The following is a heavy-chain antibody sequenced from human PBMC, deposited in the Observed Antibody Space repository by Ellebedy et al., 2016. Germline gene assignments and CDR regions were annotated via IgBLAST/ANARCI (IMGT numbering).Heavy chain of an antibody. J-gene: IGHJ6*02. CDR3: AREGGTTRDYGMDV. D-gene: IGHD2-2*01. Sequence: GGSLRLSXAASGFTFSSYSMNWVRQAPGKGLEWVSSISSSSSYIYYADSVKGRFTISRDNAKNSLYLQMNSLRAEDTAVYYCAREGGTTRDYGMDVWGQGTTVTVSS. V-gene: IGHV3-21*01. CDR1: GFTFSSYS. CDR2: ISSSSSYI.